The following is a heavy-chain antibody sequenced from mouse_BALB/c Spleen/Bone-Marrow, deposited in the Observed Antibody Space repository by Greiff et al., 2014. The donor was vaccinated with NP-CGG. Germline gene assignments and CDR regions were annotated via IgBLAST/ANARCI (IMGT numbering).Heavy chain of an antibody. Sequence: EVQLQQSGTVLARPGASVKMSCKASGYSFTSYWMHWVKQRPGQGLEWIGAIYPGNSDTSYNQKSKGKAKLTAVSSASTAYMEXXXXXXXXXXVYYCTRSPTMITTYSGAMDYWGQGTSVTVSA. CDR1: GYSFTSYW. CDR2: IYPGNSDT. D-gene: IGHD2-4*01. V-gene: IGHV1-5*01. CDR3: TRSPTMITTYSGAMDY. J-gene: IGHJ4*01.